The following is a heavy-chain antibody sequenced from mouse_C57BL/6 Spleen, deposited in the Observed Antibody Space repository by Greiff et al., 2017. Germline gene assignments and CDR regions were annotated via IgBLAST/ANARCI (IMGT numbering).Heavy chain of an antibody. CDR2: IYPGSGST. D-gene: IGHD3-2*02. J-gene: IGHJ2*01. CDR1: GYTFTSYW. CDR3: ARSQVFLSRRDYFDY. Sequence: QVHVKQSGAELVKPGASVKMSCKASGYTFTSYWITWVKQRPGQGLEWIGDIYPGSGSTNYNEKFKSKATLTVDTSSSTAYMQLSSLTSEDSAVYYCARSQVFLSRRDYFDYWGQGTTLTVSS. V-gene: IGHV1-55*01.